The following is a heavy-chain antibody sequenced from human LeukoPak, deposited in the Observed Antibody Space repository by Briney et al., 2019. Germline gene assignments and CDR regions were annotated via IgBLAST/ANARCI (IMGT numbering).Heavy chain of an antibody. CDR1: GFTFSSYA. D-gene: IGHD3-22*01. J-gene: IGHJ4*02. Sequence: GGSLRLSCAASGFTFSSYAMHWVRQAPGKGLEWVAVISYDGSNKYYADSVKGRFTISRDNSKNTLYLQMNSLRAEDTAVYYCARDLYYDSSGYFLYYFDYWGQGTLVTVSS. CDR3: ARDLYYDSSGYFLYYFDY. CDR2: ISYDGSNK. V-gene: IGHV3-30*04.